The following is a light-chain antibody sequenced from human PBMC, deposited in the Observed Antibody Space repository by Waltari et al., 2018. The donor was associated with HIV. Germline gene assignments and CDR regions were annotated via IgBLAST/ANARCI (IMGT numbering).Light chain of an antibody. V-gene: IGKV3-15*01. CDR2: EAA. CDR1: QSISAK. Sequence: EIGITQSPPTLSLSPGQKVPLPCRASQSISAKVAWYQQRPGQAPRLLINEAATRPTGIPARFSGSGSGTEFTLTISSLQSEDFATYFCQQYDSGPRGITFGQGTMLEIK. J-gene: IGKJ2*01. CDR3: QQYDSGPRGIT.